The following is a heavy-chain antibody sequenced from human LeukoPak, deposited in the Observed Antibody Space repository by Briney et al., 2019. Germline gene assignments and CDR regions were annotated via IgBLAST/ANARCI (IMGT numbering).Heavy chain of an antibody. J-gene: IGHJ3*02. D-gene: IGHD5-12*01. CDR1: GFTFSSYS. V-gene: IGHV3-48*01. CDR2: ISSSSSTI. Sequence: GGSLRLSCAASGFTFSSYSMNWVRQAPGKGLEWVSYISSSSSTINYADSVKGRFTISRDNAKNSLYLQMNSLRAEDTAVYYCARDLYVDIVATIPDAFDIWGQGTMVTVSS. CDR3: ARDLYVDIVATIPDAFDI.